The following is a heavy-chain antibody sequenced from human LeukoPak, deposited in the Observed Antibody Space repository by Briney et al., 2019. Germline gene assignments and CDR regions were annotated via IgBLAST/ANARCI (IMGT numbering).Heavy chain of an antibody. J-gene: IGHJ4*02. V-gene: IGHV3-48*02. D-gene: IGHD5-24*01. CDR3: ATKMATKGSFEY. CDR1: RFTFGTYN. Sequence: RGSLTLSCAASRFTFGTYNMNWVRQAPEKGRVWVSYISFSSSTIHYADSVKGRFTISRDNAKNSLYLQMNSLRDEDTAVYYCATKMATKGSFEYWGQGTLVTVSS. CDR2: ISFSSSTI.